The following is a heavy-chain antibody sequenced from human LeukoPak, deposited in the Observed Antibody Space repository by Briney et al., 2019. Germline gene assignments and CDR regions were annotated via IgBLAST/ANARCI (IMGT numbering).Heavy chain of an antibody. D-gene: IGHD3-22*01. J-gene: IGHJ4*02. CDR2: ISSSSSYI. CDR1: GFTFSSYS. V-gene: IGHV3-21*01. CDR3: ARDYYDSSGYCAFDY. Sequence: GGSLRLSCAASGFTFSSYSMNWVRQAPGKGLEWVSSISSSSSYIYYADSVKGRFTISRDNAKNSLYLQMNGLRAEDTAVYYCARDYYDSSGYCAFDYWGQGTLVTVSS.